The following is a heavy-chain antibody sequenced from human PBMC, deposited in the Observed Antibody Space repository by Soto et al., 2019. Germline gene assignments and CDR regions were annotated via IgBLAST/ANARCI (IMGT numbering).Heavy chain of an antibody. Sequence: ASVKVSCKASGYSFRTYGISWVRQAPGQGLEWMGWISAYNGNTNYAQKLQGRVTMTTDTSTSTAYMELRSLRSDDTAVYYCARISAYYYYGMDVWGQGTTVTVSS. J-gene: IGHJ6*02. V-gene: IGHV1-18*01. CDR3: ARISAYYYYGMDV. CDR2: ISAYNGNT. CDR1: GYSFRTYG. D-gene: IGHD2-15*01.